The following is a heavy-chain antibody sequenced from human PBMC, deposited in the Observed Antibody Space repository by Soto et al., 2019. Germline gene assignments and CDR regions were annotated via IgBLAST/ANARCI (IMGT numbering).Heavy chain of an antibody. CDR2: IDPSDSYT. V-gene: IGHV5-10-1*01. D-gene: IGHD6-19*01. J-gene: IGHJ6*02. CDR3: ARRSSGSLLYGMDV. CDR1: GYSFTSYW. Sequence: LKISCNGCGYSFTSYWISWVRQMPGKGLEWMGRIDPSDSYTNYSPSFQGHVTISADKSISTAYLQWSSLKASDTAMYYCARRSSGSLLYGMDVWGQGTTVTVSS.